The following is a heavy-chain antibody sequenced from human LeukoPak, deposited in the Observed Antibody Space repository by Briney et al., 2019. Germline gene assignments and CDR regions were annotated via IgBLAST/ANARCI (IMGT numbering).Heavy chain of an antibody. CDR3: PRHPTTVTTGYYFDY. CDR1: GGSISSSSYY. D-gene: IGHD4-17*01. V-gene: IGHV4-39*01. Sequence: PSETLSLTCTVSGGSISSSSYYWGWLRQPPGKGLERIGSIYYSGSTNYIPSLKSRVTISVDTSKHQFSLKLSSVTAADTAVYYCPRHPTTVTTGYYFDYWGQGTLVTVSS. J-gene: IGHJ4*02. CDR2: IYYSGST.